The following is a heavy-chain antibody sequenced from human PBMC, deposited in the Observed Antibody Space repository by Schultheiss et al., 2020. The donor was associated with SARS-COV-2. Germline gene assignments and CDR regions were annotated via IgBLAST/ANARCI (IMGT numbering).Heavy chain of an antibody. V-gene: IGHV3-48*01. CDR2: ITGGGSTI. D-gene: IGHD7-27*01. Sequence: GGSLRLSCAASGFTFSSYSMNWVRQAPGKGLEWVSYITGGGSTIYYADSVKGRFTISRDNSKNTLYLQMNSLRAEDTALYYCAKAPVPGDAVDIWGQGTMVTVSS. J-gene: IGHJ3*02. CDR1: GFTFSSYS. CDR3: AKAPVPGDAVDI.